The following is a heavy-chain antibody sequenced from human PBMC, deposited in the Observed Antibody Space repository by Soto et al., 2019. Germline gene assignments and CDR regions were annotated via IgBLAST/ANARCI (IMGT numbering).Heavy chain of an antibody. D-gene: IGHD1-26*01. CDR1: GGSISSGGYS. CDR2: IYYSGTTT. Sequence: PSGTLSLTCAVSGGSISSGGYSWSWIRQPPGKGLEWMGYIYYSGTTTNYNPSLKSRVTLSVDTSKNQFSLKLSSVTAADTAVYYCARLGGSYAVPHFDYWGQGTLVTV. CDR3: ARLGGSYAVPHFDY. V-gene: IGHV4-61*08. J-gene: IGHJ4*02.